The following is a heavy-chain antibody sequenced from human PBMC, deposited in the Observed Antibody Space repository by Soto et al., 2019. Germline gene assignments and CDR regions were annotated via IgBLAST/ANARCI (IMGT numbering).Heavy chain of an antibody. V-gene: IGHV1-3*01. J-gene: IGHJ4*02. CDR2: INPDSGNT. D-gene: IGHD2-2*01. CDR3: APILGYCSSTSCYGPYYFDY. Sequence: GASVKVSCKASGYTFTTYVVNWVRQAPGQRLEWMGWINPDSGNTKYAQKFQGRVTMTRNTSISTAYMELSSLRSEDTAVYYCAPILGYCSSTSCYGPYYFDYWGQGTLVTVSS. CDR1: GYTFTTYV.